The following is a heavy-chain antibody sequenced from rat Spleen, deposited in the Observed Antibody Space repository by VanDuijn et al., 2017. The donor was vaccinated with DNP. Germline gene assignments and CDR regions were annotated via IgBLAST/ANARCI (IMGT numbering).Heavy chain of an antibody. V-gene: IGHV5S13*01. CDR3: ARGSGSYYWYFDF. D-gene: IGHD5-1*01. Sequence: EVQLVDSGGGLVQPGRSLRLSCAASKFTFSNYDMAWVRQAPTKGLEWVAAVSPSGGRTYYRDSVKGRFTVSRDNAKNTLYLQMNSLRSEDTATYYCARGSGSYYWYFDFWGPGTMVTVSS. CDR2: VSPSGGRT. CDR1: KFTFSNYD. J-gene: IGHJ1*01.